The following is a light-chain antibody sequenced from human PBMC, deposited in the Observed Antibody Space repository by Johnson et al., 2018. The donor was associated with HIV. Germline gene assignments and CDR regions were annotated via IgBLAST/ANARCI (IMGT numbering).Light chain of an antibody. V-gene: IGLV1-51*02. Sequence: QSVLTQSPSVSAAPGQKVTISCSGSSSNIGNNYVSWYQQLPGTAPKLLIYEKNKRPSGIPDRFSASKSGTSATLDITGLQTGDEADYYCATWDSSLGAHYVFGTGTKVPIL. CDR2: EKN. J-gene: IGLJ1*01. CDR1: SSNIGNNY. CDR3: ATWDSSLGAHYV.